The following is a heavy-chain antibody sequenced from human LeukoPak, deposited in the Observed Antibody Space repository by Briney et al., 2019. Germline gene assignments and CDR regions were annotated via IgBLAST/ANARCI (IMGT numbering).Heavy chain of an antibody. Sequence: PSETLSLTCAVYGGSFSSYYWSWVRQPPGSGLEWIGEINHSGSTNYNPSLKSRVTVSIDKSKNQFSLKLSSLTAADTATYFCARHGLGRGVYITRQYNYYMVVWGTGTTVIVSS. CDR1: GGSFSSYY. D-gene: IGHD3-10*01. CDR3: ARHGLGRGVYITRQYNYYMVV. J-gene: IGHJ6*04. V-gene: IGHV4-34*01. CDR2: INHSGST.